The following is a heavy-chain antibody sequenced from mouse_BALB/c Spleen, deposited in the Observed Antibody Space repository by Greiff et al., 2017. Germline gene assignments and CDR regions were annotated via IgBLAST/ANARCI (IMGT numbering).Heavy chain of an antibody. CDR2: ISSGSSTI. CDR3: ARLYGYAMDY. Sequence: EVKLEESGGGLVQPGGSRKLSCAASGFTFSSFGMHWVRQAPEKGLEWVAYISSGSSTIYYADTVKGRFTISRDNPKNTLFLQMTSLRSEDTAMYYCARLYGYAMDYWGQGTSVTVSS. J-gene: IGHJ4*01. D-gene: IGHD1-1*01. V-gene: IGHV5-17*02. CDR1: GFTFSSFG.